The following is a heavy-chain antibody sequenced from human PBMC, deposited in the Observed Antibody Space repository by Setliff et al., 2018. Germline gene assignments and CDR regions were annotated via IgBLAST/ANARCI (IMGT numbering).Heavy chain of an antibody. D-gene: IGHD5-12*01. V-gene: IGHV4-34*10. Sequence: SETLSLTCTVYGVSFSDYYWGWVRQSPGKGLDWIGEINHSGTTNYDPSLEGRISISVDTSKRQFSLKLTSVTAADTAVYYCARDQWVRSPPLYFSYSMDVWGQGTTVTVSS. CDR1: GVSFSDYY. CDR2: INHSGTT. CDR3: ARDQWVRSPPLYFSYSMDV. J-gene: IGHJ6*02.